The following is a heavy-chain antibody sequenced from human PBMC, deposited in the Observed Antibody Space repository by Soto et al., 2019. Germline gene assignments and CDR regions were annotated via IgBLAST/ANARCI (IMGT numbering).Heavy chain of an antibody. CDR2: VYYSGTT. J-gene: IGHJ4*02. D-gene: IGHD6-13*01. CDR3: ARAGSTWRSFFDY. CDR1: GGSISSYY. V-gene: IGHV4-59*01. Sequence: QVQLQESGPGLVKPSETLSLTCTVSGGSISSYYWTWIRQPPGKGLEWVGYVYYSGTTYYNPSLQSRVTISVDTAKNQFSLKVKSVTAADTAIYYCARAGSTWRSFFDYWGQGSLVTVSS.